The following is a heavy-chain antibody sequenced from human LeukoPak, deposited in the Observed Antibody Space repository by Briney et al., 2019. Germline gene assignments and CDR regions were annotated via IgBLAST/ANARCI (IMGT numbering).Heavy chain of an antibody. CDR1: GFTNSSYA. CDR2: ISDKGSKK. Sequence: ARSLSLSWAASGFTNSSYAMHWVRQAPDKLLEWVAVISDKGSKKYYAGSVRSRFTISRDSPEETVDLQMNSLRDEDTALYYCARGGGAADATEYYYCMDVWGKGTPVTVSS. D-gene: IGHD6-13*01. J-gene: IGHJ6*03. CDR3: ARGGGAADATEYYYCMDV. V-gene: IGHV3-30*01.